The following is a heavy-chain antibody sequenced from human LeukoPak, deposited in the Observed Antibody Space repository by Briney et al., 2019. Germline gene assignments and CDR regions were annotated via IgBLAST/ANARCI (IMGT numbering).Heavy chain of an antibody. D-gene: IGHD3-10*01. CDR3: ARDQSVNYYGSGSYYYYMDV. CDR1: GFTFSSYW. V-gene: IGHV3-7*01. CDR2: IKQDGSEK. Sequence: GGSLRLSCAASGFTFSSYWMSWVRQAPGKGLEWVANIKQDGSEKYYVDSVKGRFTISRDNAKDSLYLQMNSLRAEDTAVYYWARDQSVNYYGSGSYYYYMDVWGKGTTVTVSS. J-gene: IGHJ6*03.